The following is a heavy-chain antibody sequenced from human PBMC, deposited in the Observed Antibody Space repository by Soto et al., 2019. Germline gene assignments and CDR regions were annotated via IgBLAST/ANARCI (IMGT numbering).Heavy chain of an antibody. D-gene: IGHD1-26*01. V-gene: IGHV3-30-3*01. CDR1: GFTFSSYA. CDR3: VRDLVGSSDY. Sequence: QVQLVESGGGVVQPGRSLRLSCAASGFTFSSYAMHWVRQAPGKGLEWVAVISYDGSNKYYADSVKGRFTISRDNSKNTLYLQMNSLRAEDTAVYYCVRDLVGSSDYWGQGTLVTVSS. J-gene: IGHJ4*02. CDR2: ISYDGSNK.